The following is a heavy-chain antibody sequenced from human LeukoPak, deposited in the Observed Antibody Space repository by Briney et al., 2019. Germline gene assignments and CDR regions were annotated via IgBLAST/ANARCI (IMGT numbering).Heavy chain of an antibody. CDR2: IYDSGST. CDR1: GYSISSGYY. CDR3: ARGGSRPSDAFDI. D-gene: IGHD1-26*01. J-gene: IGHJ3*02. V-gene: IGHV4-38-2*02. Sequence: SETLSLTCTVSGYSISSGYYWGWIRQPPGQGLEWIGSIYDSGSTYYNPSLKGRVTISVDTSKNQFSLKLSSVTAADTAVYYCARGGSRPSDAFDIWGQGTMVTVSS.